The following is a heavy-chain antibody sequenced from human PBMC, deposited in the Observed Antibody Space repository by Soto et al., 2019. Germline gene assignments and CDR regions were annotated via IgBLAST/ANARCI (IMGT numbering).Heavy chain of an antibody. J-gene: IGHJ4*02. D-gene: IGHD3-22*01. V-gene: IGHV3-30*18. CDR1: GFTFNNYG. Sequence: GGSLRLSCAASGFTFNNYGMHWVRQAPGKGLEWVAVISYDGSNKYYADSVKGRSTISRDNSKNTLYLQMNSLRAEDTAVYYCAKNPGYYYDSTGYHFDYWGQGTLVTVSS. CDR2: ISYDGSNK. CDR3: AKNPGYYYDSTGYHFDY.